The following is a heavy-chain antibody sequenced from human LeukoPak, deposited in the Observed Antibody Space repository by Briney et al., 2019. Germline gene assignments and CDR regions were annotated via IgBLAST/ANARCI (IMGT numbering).Heavy chain of an antibody. CDR1: GGTFSSYA. J-gene: IGHJ4*02. CDR2: IIPIFGTA. V-gene: IGHV1-69*13. D-gene: IGHD3-22*01. Sequence: SVKVSCKASGGTFSSYAISWVRQAPGQGLEWMGGIIPIFGTANYAQKFQGRVTITADESTSTAYMELSSLRSEDTAVYHCARAPNYHDSSGYYDYWGQGTLVTVSS. CDR3: ARAPNYHDSSGYYDY.